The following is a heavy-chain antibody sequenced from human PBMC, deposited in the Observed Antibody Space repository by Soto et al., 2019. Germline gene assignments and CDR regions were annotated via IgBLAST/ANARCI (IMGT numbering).Heavy chain of an antibody. D-gene: IGHD3-22*01. CDR2: ISGSGDST. J-gene: IGHJ4*02. Sequence: EVQLLESGGGLVQPGGSLRLSCATSGFTFSSYAMSWVRQAPGKGLEWVSGISGSGDSTYYADSVKGRFTISRDNSRNTLYLQMKSLRAEDTAEYHRAKDDDYYDSSAYPSPFDYWGQGTLVTVSS. CDR1: GFTFSSYA. V-gene: IGHV3-23*01. CDR3: AKDDDYYDSSAYPSPFDY.